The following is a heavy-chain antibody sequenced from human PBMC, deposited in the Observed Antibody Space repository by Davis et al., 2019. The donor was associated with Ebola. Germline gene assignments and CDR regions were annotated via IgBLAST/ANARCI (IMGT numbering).Heavy chain of an antibody. CDR1: GVSISTWS. V-gene: IGHV4-59*08. Sequence: MPSETLSLTCTVFGVSISTWSWGWIRQSPGQGLEWIGYIFSTGTTNYNASLKSRATISVDTSQFSLRLSSVTAADTAVYYCARLRSIHQCFYFDYWGLGTLVTVSS. D-gene: IGHD2-2*01. CDR3: ARLRSIHQCFYFDY. J-gene: IGHJ4*02. CDR2: IFSTGTT.